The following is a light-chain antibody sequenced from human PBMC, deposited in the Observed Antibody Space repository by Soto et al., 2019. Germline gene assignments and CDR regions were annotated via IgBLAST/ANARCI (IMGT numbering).Light chain of an antibody. Sequence: EIVLTQSPSTLSLSPGERATLSCRASQSVSSYLAWYQQKPGQAPRLLIYDASTRATGIPDRFSGGGSGTDFTLTISCLQSEDFATYYCQQYYSFPRTFGQGTKVDIK. CDR3: QQYYSFPRT. V-gene: IGKV3-15*01. CDR1: QSVSSY. CDR2: DAS. J-gene: IGKJ1*01.